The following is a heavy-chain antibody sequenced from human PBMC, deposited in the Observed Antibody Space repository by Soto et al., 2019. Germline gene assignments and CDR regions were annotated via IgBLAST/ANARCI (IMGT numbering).Heavy chain of an antibody. V-gene: IGHV4-59*01. CDR2: INYNGRT. CDR3: ARYAGSSWFDY. Sequence: XETLSLTCTVAGCSISTYYWSWIRQPPGKGLEWIGYINYNGRTNYNPSLKSRVTMSLDTSKNQFSLKLRSVTAADTAVFYCARYAGSSWFDYWGQGTLVTVSS. J-gene: IGHJ4*02. CDR1: GCSISTYY. D-gene: IGHD6-13*01.